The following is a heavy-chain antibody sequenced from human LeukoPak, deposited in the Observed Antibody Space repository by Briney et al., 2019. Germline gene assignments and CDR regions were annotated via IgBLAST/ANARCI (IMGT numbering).Heavy chain of an antibody. V-gene: IGHV3-30*04. J-gene: IGHJ4*02. CDR2: ISYDGSNK. CDR3: AREVQLERLGFGKEGSAFDY. Sequence: GRSLRLSCAVSGFTFNNYAMHWVRQAPGKGLEWVAVISYDGSNKYYADSVRGRFTFSRDNAKNSLYLQMNSLRAEDTAVYYCAREVQLERLGFGKEGSAFDYWGQGTLVTVSS. D-gene: IGHD1-1*01. CDR1: GFTFNNYA.